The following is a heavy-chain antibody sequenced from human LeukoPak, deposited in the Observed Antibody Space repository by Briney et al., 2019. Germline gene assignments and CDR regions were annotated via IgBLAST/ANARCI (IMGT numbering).Heavy chain of an antibody. D-gene: IGHD6-6*01. CDR1: GFSFSSYA. V-gene: IGHV3-23*01. CDR3: AKDHWGIADRPEYFQH. CDR2: ISGSGGST. Sequence: AGGSLRLSCAACGFSFSSYAMSWVRQAPGKGLEWVSAISGSGGSTYYADSVKGRFTISRDNSKNTLYLQMNSLRAEDTAVYYCAKDHWGIADRPEYFQHWGQRTLVTVSS. J-gene: IGHJ1*01.